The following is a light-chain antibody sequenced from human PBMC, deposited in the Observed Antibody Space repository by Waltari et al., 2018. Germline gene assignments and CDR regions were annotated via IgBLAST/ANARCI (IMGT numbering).Light chain of an antibody. CDR2: MIS. J-gene: IGKJ1*01. CDR1: QSLVRSDCNTY. V-gene: IGKV2-30*02. CDR3: MQGTYWPT. Sequence: DVVMTQSPLSLPVTLGQPASISCRSSQSLVRSDCNTYLNWFQQRPGQSTRRLIYMISNRDSGVPDRFSGSGSGTDFTLKISRVEAEDVGVYYCMQGTYWPTFGQGTKVEIK.